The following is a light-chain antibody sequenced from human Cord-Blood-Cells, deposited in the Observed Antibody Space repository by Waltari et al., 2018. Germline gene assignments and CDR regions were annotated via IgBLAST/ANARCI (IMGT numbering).Light chain of an antibody. CDR1: QSVSSY. CDR3: QKRSNWLT. CDR2: AAS. J-gene: IGKJ4*01. V-gene: IGKV3-11*01. Sequence: EIVLTQSPATLSLSPGESATLSCRASQSVSSYLAWYQQKPGQAPRLLISAASNSATGTPARFSGSASGTDFTLTISSLEPEDSAVYYCQKRSNWLTFGGGTKVEIK.